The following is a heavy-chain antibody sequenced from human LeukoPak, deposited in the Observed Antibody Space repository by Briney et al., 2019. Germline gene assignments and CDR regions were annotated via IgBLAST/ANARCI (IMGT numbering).Heavy chain of an antibody. Sequence: SETLSLTCAVYGGSFSHYYWGWIRQPPGKGLEWIGSIYHSGSTYYNPSLKSRVTISVDTSKNQFSLKLSSVTAADTAVYYCARATVAAAAPGGYWGQGTLVTVSS. V-gene: IGHV4-38-2*01. CDR3: ARATVAAAAPGGY. CDR2: IYHSGST. D-gene: IGHD6-13*01. J-gene: IGHJ4*02. CDR1: GGSFSHYY.